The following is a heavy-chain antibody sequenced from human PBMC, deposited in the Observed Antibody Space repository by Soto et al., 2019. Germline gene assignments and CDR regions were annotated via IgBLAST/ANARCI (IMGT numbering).Heavy chain of an antibody. CDR3: ASFVGRSLEWLDV. Sequence: ALVKVSCKASGYTFTSYDINWVRQATGQGLEWMGWMNPNSGTTGYAQKFQVRVTMTRNTYISTAYMELSSLSSEDPAVYYCASFVGRSLEWLDVWGQGTTVTVS. V-gene: IGHV1-8*01. CDR1: GYTFTSYD. J-gene: IGHJ6*02. CDR2: MNPNSGTT. D-gene: IGHD3-3*01.